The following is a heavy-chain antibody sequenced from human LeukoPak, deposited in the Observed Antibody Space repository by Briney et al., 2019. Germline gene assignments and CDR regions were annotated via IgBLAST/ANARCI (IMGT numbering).Heavy chain of an antibody. J-gene: IGHJ5*02. Sequence: PGGSLRLSCAASGFTFSSYAMSWVRQAPGKGLEWVSAISGSGGSTYYADSVRGRFTISRDNSKNTLYLQMNSLRAEDTAVYYCAKDLTMIVVVMFDPWGQGTLVTVSS. CDR1: GFTFSSYA. CDR3: AKDLTMIVVVMFDP. CDR2: ISGSGGST. D-gene: IGHD3-22*01. V-gene: IGHV3-23*01.